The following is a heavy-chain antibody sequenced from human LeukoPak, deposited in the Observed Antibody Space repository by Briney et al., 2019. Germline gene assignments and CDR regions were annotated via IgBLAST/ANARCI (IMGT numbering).Heavy chain of an antibody. CDR2: ISGSGGST. D-gene: IGHD3-22*01. J-gene: IGHJ4*02. Sequence: GSLRLSCAASGFTFSSYAMSWVRQAPGKGLEWVSAISGSGGSTYYAGSVKGRFTISRDNSKNTLYLQMNSLRAEDTAVYYCAKNPGYYDSSGYYSYWGQGTLVTVSS. CDR3: AKNPGYYDSSGYYSY. CDR1: GFTFSSYA. V-gene: IGHV3-23*01.